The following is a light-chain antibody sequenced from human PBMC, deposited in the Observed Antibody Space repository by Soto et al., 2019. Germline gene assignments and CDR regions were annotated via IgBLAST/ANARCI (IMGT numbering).Light chain of an antibody. CDR3: YSFAGRRTLFWV. CDR1: NNDVGVYNF. CDR2: EGT. J-gene: IGLJ3*02. Sequence: QSVLTQPASVSGSPGQSITISCTGTNNDVGVYNFVSWYQQYPGKAPKLMIYEGTKRPSGVSTRFSGSKSDSAASLTISGLQAEDEADYYCYSFAGRRTLFWVFGGGTK. V-gene: IGLV2-23*01.